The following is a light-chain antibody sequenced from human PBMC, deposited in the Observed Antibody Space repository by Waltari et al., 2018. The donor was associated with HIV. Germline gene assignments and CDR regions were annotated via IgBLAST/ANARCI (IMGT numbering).Light chain of an antibody. CDR3: HQYFGPPFP. CDR1: QNLFYSSNNKDY. J-gene: IGKJ4*01. CDR2: WAS. V-gene: IGKV4-1*01. Sequence: DIVMTQSPDSLAVSLGERATINCKSSQNLFYSSNNKDYLAWYQQKPGKPPKLLIYWASTRDSGFPTRFSGSGSGTDFTLTFSSLQAEDVAPFSCHQYFGPPFPSGGGTKVEIK.